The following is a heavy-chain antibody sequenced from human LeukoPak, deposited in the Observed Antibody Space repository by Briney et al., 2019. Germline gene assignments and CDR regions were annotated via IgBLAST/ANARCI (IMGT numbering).Heavy chain of an antibody. Sequence: TGGSLRLSCAASGFTFSSYAMSWVRQAPGKGLEWVSAISGSGGSTYYADSVKGRFTISRDNSKNTLYLQMNSLRAEDTAVYYCAKASQGRWVTMVRGVTPARNQYYYCYYMDVWGKGTTVTVSS. CDR3: AKASQGRWVTMVRGVTPARNQYYYCYYMDV. J-gene: IGHJ6*03. V-gene: IGHV3-23*01. D-gene: IGHD3-10*01. CDR1: GFTFSSYA. CDR2: ISGSGGST.